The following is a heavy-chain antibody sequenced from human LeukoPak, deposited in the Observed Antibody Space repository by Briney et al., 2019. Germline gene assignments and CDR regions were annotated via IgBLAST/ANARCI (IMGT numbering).Heavy chain of an antibody. Sequence: PGGSLRLSCAASLFTFSSYSMNWVRQAPGKGLEWVSSISSSSSYIYYEDSVKSRFTISRDNAKNSLYLQMNSLIAEDTAVYYCARGSGYSFDYWGQGTLVTVSS. J-gene: IGHJ4*02. CDR2: ISSSSSYI. CDR1: LFTFSSYS. V-gene: IGHV3-21*01. D-gene: IGHD3-3*01. CDR3: ARGSGYSFDY.